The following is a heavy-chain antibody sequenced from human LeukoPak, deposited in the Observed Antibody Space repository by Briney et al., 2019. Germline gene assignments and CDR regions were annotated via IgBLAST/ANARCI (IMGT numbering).Heavy chain of an antibody. CDR2: ITQDGGEK. D-gene: IGHD3-10*01. CDR3: AKDLSVLVRFGESSRERWFDP. V-gene: IGHV3-7*04. Sequence: PGRCLSLSCAASGFTPSRYWMTWVPRAPGKGLECVANITQDGGEKYYVDSVKGRFTISRDNAKNSLYLQMNSLRPEDTAVYYCAKDLSVLVRFGESSRERWFDPWGQGTLVTVSS. J-gene: IGHJ5*02. CDR1: GFTPSRYW.